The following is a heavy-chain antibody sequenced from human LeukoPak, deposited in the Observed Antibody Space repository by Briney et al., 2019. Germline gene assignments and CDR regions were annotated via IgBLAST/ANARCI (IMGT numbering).Heavy chain of an antibody. CDR3: ARGRQNFWSGYYY. D-gene: IGHD3-3*01. V-gene: IGHV3-7*01. Sequence: GGSLRLSCAASGFTFSSYWMSWLRQAPGKGLEWVANIKQDGSEKYYVDSVNGLFTISRDNAKNSLYLQMNSLRAEDTAVYYCARGRQNFWSGYYYWGQGNLVTVSS. CDR2: IKQDGSEK. J-gene: IGHJ4*02. CDR1: GFTFSSYW.